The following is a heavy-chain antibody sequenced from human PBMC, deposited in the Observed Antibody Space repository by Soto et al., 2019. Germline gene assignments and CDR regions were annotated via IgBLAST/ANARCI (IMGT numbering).Heavy chain of an antibody. J-gene: IGHJ4*02. CDR3: ATSSYLLDTSEYYDV. V-gene: IGHV4-39*01. Sequence: SETLSLTCTVAGGSRSRCSCWWGRIRQTRATGMGWISIISYSCSPYYTHSLKGRVAISLDSPQNQFSLCLHSMTAADTAPDYSATSSYLLDTSEYYDVWGQGLQVTVSS. CDR2: ISYSCSP. CDR1: GGSRSRCSCW. D-gene: IGHD3-3*01.